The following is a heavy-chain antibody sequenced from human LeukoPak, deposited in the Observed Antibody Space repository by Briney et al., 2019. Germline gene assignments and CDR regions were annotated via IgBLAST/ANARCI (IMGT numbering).Heavy chain of an antibody. CDR3: ASGQVVVPAAKATASPGPY. CDR2: INPNSGGT. V-gene: IGHV1-2*06. J-gene: IGHJ4*02. D-gene: IGHD2-2*01. Sequence: ASVKVSCKASGYTFTGYYMHWVRQAPGQGLEWMGRINPNSGGTNYAQKFQGRVTMTRDTSISTAYMELSRLRSDDTAVYHCASGQVVVPAAKATASPGPYWGQGTLVTVSS. CDR1: GYTFTGYY.